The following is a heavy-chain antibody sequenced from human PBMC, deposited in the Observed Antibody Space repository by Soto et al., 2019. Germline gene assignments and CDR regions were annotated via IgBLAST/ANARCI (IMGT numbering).Heavy chain of an antibody. D-gene: IGHD2-2*01. CDR1: GFTFSTFN. CDR2: ISRSGSTI. CDR3: AREGEGHCISSSCLNWFDP. Sequence: EVQLVESGGGLVQPGGSLRLSCAASGFTFSTFNMNWVRQAPGKGLEWVSYISRSGSTIYYADSVKGRFTISRDNAKNSLYLQMNSLRDEDTAVYYCAREGEGHCISSSCLNWFDPWGQGTMVTVSS. J-gene: IGHJ5*02. V-gene: IGHV3-48*02.